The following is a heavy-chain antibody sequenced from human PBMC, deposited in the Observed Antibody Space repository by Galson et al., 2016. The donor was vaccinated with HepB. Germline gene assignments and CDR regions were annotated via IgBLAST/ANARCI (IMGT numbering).Heavy chain of an antibody. CDR2: ISGTSTYI. CDR3: AREYGQRVNFDC. Sequence: SLRLSCAASGFTFNTYSMNWVRQAPGKGLEWVSSISGTSTYIYYADSVKGRFTISRDNAKNSLYLQMNSLRVEDTAVYYCAREYGQRVNFDCWGQGTLVTVSS. CDR1: GFTFNTYS. V-gene: IGHV3-21*01. J-gene: IGHJ4*02. D-gene: IGHD3-10*01.